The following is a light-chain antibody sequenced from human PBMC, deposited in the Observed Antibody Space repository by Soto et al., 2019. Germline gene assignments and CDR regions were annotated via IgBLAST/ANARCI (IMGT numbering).Light chain of an antibody. CDR3: QQYATPEII. V-gene: IGKV1-39*01. Sequence: ILINKTPSSLSASVGDRVTITCRASQRISTYLIWYQQKPGKAPKLLIYATSSLQSGVPSRFSGSGSGTDFTLTISMLEPEDFAVFCCQQYATPEIIFGQGTRLEV. J-gene: IGKJ5*01. CDR1: QRISTY. CDR2: ATS.